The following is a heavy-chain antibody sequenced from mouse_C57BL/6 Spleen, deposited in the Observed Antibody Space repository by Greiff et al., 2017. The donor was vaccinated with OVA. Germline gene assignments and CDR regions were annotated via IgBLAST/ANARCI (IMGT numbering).Heavy chain of an antibody. CDR2: IDPEDGDT. CDR1: GFNINDYY. Sequence: VQLQQSGAELVKPGASVKLSCTASGFNINDYYMHWVKQRTEQGLEWIGRIDPEDGDTKYAPKFQGKATITADTSSNTAYLQLSSLTSEDTAVYYCDRKDEDPPWFAYWGQGTLVTVSA. J-gene: IGHJ3*01. V-gene: IGHV14-2*01. CDR3: DRKDEDPPWFAY.